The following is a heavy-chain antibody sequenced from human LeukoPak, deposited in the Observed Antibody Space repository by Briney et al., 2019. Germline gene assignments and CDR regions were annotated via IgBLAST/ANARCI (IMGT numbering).Heavy chain of an antibody. D-gene: IGHD7-27*01. CDR2: LNWNGGTT. CDR1: GFTFDDYA. V-gene: IGHV3-20*04. Sequence: PGGSLRLSCAASGFTFDDYAMSWVRQAPGKGLEWVSGLNWNGGTTGYADFVKGRFTISRDNAKNSLYLQMNSLRAEDTALYYCARVDAISHTNWGFGGHSNNFDYWGQGTLVTVSS. CDR3: ARVDAISHTNWGFGGHSNNFDY. J-gene: IGHJ4*02.